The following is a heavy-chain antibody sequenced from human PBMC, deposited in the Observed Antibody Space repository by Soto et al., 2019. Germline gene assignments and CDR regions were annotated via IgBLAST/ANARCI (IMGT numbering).Heavy chain of an antibody. J-gene: IGHJ4*02. V-gene: IGHV3-23*01. CDR3: AKDLKPAIVLVPAAKTKFDY. CDR2: ISGSGGST. D-gene: IGHD2-2*01. CDR1: GFTFSSYA. Sequence: EVQLLESGGGLVQPGGSLRLSCAASGFTFSSYAMSWVRQAPGKGLEWVSAISGSGGSTYYTDSVKGRFTISRDNSKNTLYLQMNSLRAEDTAVYYCAKDLKPAIVLVPAAKTKFDYWGQGTLVTVSS.